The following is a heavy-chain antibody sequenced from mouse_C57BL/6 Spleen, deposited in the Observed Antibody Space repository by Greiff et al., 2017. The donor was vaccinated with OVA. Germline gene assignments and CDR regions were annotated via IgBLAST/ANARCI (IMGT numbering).Heavy chain of an antibody. CDR2: IDPSDSYT. CDR1: GYTFTSYW. D-gene: IGHD3-2*02. V-gene: IGHV1-59*01. J-gene: IGHJ4*01. CDR3: ASQTAQATHYAMDY. Sequence: QVHVKQSGAELVRPGTSVKLSCKASGYTFTSYWMHWVKQRPGQGLEWIGVIDPSDSYTNYNQKFKGKATLTVDTSSSTAYMQLSSLTSEDSAVYYCASQTAQATHYAMDYWGQGTSVTVSS.